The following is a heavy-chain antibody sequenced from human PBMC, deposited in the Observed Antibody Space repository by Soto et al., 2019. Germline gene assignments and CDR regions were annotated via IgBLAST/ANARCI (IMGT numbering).Heavy chain of an antibody. CDR3: ARCKPKVIHCAMDV. CDR1: GFIFSAYG. Sequence: QVHLVESGGGAVQPGGSLRVSCATSGFIFSAYGMHWVRQAPGKGLEWVAFINYDGSSTFYGDSVKGRFTVSRDNSKNKVFLQLNSLRGEDRATYYCARCKPKVIHCAMDVWGQGATVTVTS. CDR2: INYDGSST. J-gene: IGHJ6*02. V-gene: IGHV3-30*02. D-gene: IGHD2-21*01.